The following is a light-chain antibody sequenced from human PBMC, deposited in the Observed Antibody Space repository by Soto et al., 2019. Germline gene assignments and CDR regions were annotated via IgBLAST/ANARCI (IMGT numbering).Light chain of an antibody. CDR2: GAS. CDR1: QSVSSSY. CDR3: QQYGRPLWT. V-gene: IGKV3-20*01. J-gene: IGKJ1*01. Sequence: EIVLTQSPGTLSLSPGERATLSCRASQSVSSSYLAWYQRKPGQAPRLLIYGASSRATGIPDRFSGSGSGTDFTLTISRLEPEDFAVYYCQQYGRPLWTFGQGTKVEIK.